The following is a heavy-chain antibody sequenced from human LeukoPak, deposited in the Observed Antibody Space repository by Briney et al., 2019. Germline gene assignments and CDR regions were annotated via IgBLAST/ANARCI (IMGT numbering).Heavy chain of an antibody. CDR3: AKRGSYYGSGSYPDY. V-gene: IGHV3-23*01. CDR2: ISGSGGST. CDR1: GFTFISYN. J-gene: IGHJ4*02. Sequence: HGGSLRLSCAASGFTFISYNMNWVRQAPGKGLEWVSAISGSGGSTYYADSVKGRFTISRDNSKNTLYLQMNSLRAEDTAVYYCAKRGSYYGSGSYPDYGGQVTLVTVSS. D-gene: IGHD3-10*01.